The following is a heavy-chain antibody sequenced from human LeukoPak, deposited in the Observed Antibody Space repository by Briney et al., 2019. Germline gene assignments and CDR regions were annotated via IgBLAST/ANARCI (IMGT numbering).Heavy chain of an antibody. Sequence: GGSLRLSCAASGFSFSNYGMTWVRQAPGKGLEWGSYISFSSATIYYADSVKGRFTISRDNAKNSLYLQMHSLRDEDTAVYYCASFYYDSSGYYYVFDYWGQGTLVAVSS. D-gene: IGHD3-22*01. V-gene: IGHV3-48*02. CDR3: ASFYYDSSGYYYVFDY. J-gene: IGHJ4*02. CDR2: ISFSSATI. CDR1: GFSFSNYG.